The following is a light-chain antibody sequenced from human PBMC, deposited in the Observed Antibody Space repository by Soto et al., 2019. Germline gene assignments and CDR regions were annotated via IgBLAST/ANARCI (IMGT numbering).Light chain of an antibody. V-gene: IGKV3-20*01. CDR3: QQYGGSLT. Sequence: PGERATLSCRASQSISSYLAWYQQKRGQAPRLLIYGASSRATGIPDRFSGSGSGTDFTLTISRLEPEDFALYYCQQYGGSLTFGGGTKVDNK. CDR2: GAS. J-gene: IGKJ4*01. CDR1: QSISSY.